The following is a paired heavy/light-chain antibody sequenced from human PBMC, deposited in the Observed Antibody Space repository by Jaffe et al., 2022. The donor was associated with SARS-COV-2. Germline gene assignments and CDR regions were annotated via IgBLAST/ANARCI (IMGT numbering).Light chain of an antibody. V-gene: IGLV7-43*01. Sequence: QTVVTQEPSLTVSPGGTVTLTCTANTGAVSSDYYPSWFQQKPGQAPRALIYGATNKHSWTPARFSGSLLGGEAALTLSGVQPEDEAVYYCLLFFDGAQHWLFGGGTKLTVL. J-gene: IGLJ3*02. CDR2: GAT. CDR1: TGAVSSDYY. CDR3: LLFFDGAQHWL.
Heavy chain of an antibody. V-gene: IGHV3-30*09. D-gene: IGHD2-2*01. J-gene: IGHJ4*02. Sequence: QVQLVVSGGGVVQPGRSLRLSCAGSGFTFSGYAMHWVRQAPGKGLEWVAVISSDGNHKYYANSVKGRFAISRDNSKSTLYLQMNSLRAEDTAVYYCVRVGDTRHFDYWGQGTLVTASS. CDR3: VRVGDTRHFDY. CDR2: ISSDGNHK. CDR1: GFTFSGYA.